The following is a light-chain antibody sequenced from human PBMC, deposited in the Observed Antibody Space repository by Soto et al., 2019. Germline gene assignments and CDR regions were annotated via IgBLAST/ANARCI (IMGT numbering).Light chain of an antibody. CDR3: GTWDSSLSAVV. V-gene: IGLV1-51*01. J-gene: IGLJ2*01. CDR1: RSNIGNNY. Sequence: QSVLTQPPSVSAAPGQKVTISCSGSRSNIGNNYVSWYQQLPGTAPKLLIYDNNKRPSGIPDRFSGSKSGTSATLGITGRQTGDEADYYCGTWDSSLSAVVFGGGTQLTVL. CDR2: DNN.